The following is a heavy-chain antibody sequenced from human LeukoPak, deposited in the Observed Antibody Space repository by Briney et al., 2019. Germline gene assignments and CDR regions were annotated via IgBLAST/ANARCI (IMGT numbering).Heavy chain of an antibody. Sequence: ASVKVXCKASGYTFTSYDINWVRQATGQGLEWMGWMNPNSGNTGYAQKFQGRVTMTRNTSISTAYMELSSLRSEDTAVYYWARVXPYYYDSSGYLVVAFDIWGQGTMVTVSS. V-gene: IGHV1-8*01. CDR3: ARVXPYYYDSSGYLVVAFDI. CDR2: MNPNSGNT. J-gene: IGHJ3*02. D-gene: IGHD3-22*01. CDR1: GYTFTSYD.